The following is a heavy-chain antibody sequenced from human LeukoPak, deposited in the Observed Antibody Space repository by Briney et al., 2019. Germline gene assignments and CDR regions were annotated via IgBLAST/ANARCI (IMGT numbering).Heavy chain of an antibody. CDR1: GFTFRSYG. J-gene: IGHJ4*02. CDR3: ARGSSSVTLPGD. D-gene: IGHD2-2*01. V-gene: IGHV3-30-3*01. CDR2: ISYDGSKK. Sequence: PGRSLRLSCAASGFTFRSYGIHWVRQAPGKGLEWVAAISYDGSKKYYADSVKGRFTISRDNSKNTLYVQMNSLRVEDTAVYYCARGSSSVTLPGDWGQGTLVTVSS.